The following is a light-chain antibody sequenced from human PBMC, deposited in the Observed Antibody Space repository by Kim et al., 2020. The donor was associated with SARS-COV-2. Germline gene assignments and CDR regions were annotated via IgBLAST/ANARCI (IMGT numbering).Light chain of an antibody. CDR1: KLGDKY. V-gene: IGLV3-1*01. CDR2: QDS. J-gene: IGLJ2*01. CDR3: QAWDSSTA. Sequence: SYELTQPPSVSVSPGQTASITCSGDKLGDKYACWYQQKPGQSPVLVIYQDSNRPSGIPERFSGSNSGNTATLTISGTQAMDEADYYCQAWDSSTAFGGGT.